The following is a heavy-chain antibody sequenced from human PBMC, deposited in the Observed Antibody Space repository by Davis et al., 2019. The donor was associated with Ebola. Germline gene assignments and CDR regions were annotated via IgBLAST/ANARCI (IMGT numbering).Heavy chain of an antibody. CDR3: ARDQRDYDFWSGYYPD. CDR1: GGSISSGGYY. V-gene: IGHV4-31*03. CDR2: IYYSGST. D-gene: IGHD3-3*01. Sequence: SETLSLTCTVSGGSISSGGYYWSWIRQHPGKGLEWIGYIYYSGSTYYNPSLKSRVTISVDTSKNQFSLKLSSVTAADTAVYYCARDQRDYDFWSGYYPDWGQGTLVTVSS. J-gene: IGHJ4*02.